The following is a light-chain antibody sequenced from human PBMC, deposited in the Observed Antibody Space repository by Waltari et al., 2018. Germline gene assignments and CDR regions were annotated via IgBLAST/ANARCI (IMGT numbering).Light chain of an antibody. J-gene: IGLJ2*01. CDR2: QDS. CDR1: RLGDKN. CDR3: QAWDSNTVV. Sequence: SYELTQPPSVSVSPGQTASLTCSGDRLGDKNAYWYQQKPGQSPVRVIYQDSRRSSGIPERFSGSNSGNTATLTISGSQAMDEADYYCQAWDSNTVVFGGGTKLTVL. V-gene: IGLV3-1*01.